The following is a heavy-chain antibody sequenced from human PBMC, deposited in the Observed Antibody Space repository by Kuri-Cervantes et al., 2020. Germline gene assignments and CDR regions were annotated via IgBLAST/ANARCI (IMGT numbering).Heavy chain of an antibody. CDR1: GYSFTNYW. J-gene: IGHJ4*02. CDR3: ARPAGNSSGWSILLDY. CDR2: IYPVDSET. V-gene: IGHV5-51*06. Sequence: GESLKISCKGAGYSFTNYWIGWVRQTPGKGLEWMGIIYPVDSETRYSPSFQGQITISADKSISTAYLQWSSLKASDTAMYYCARPAGNSSGWSILLDYWGQGTLVTVSS. D-gene: IGHD6-19*01.